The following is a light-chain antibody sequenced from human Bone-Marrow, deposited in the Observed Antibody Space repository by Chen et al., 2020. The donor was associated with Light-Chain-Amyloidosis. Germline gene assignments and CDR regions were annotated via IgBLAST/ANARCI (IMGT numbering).Light chain of an antibody. CDR3: QSYQGSSQGV. CDR2: EDD. J-gene: IGLJ3*02. V-gene: IGLV6-57*01. CDR1: SGSIATNY. Sequence: NFMLTQPHSVSESPGKTVIISCTSSSGSIATNYVQWYQQRPGSSPTTVIYEDDQRLSGVPDRFSGSIDRSSNSASLTIAGLKTEDEADYYCQSYQGSSQGVFGGGTKLTVL.